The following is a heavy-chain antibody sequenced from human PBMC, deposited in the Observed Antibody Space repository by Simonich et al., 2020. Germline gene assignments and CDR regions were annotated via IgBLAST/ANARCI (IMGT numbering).Heavy chain of an antibody. CDR1: GFTFSSYS. D-gene: IGHD5-12*01. CDR2: ISSSSRTI. CDR3: ARDSSYYAFDI. Sequence: EVQLVESGGGLVQPGGSLRLSCAASGFTFSSYSMNWVRQAPGKGLELVSYISSSSRTIYYAYSVKGRFTISRDNAKNSLYLQMNSLRAEDTAVYYCARDSSYYAFDIWGQGTMVTVSS. V-gene: IGHV3-48*01. J-gene: IGHJ3*02.